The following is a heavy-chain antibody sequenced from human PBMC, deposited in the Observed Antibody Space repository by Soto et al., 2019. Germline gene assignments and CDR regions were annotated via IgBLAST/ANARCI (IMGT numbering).Heavy chain of an antibody. CDR1: GGSISSYY. V-gene: IGHV4-59*01. Sequence: SETLSLTCTVSGGSISSYYWSWIRQPPGKGLEWIGYIYYSGSTNYNPSLKSRVTISVDTSKNQFSLKLSSVTAADTAVYYCARGDFWSGYYYYYGMDVWGQGTTVTVS. D-gene: IGHD3-3*01. J-gene: IGHJ6*02. CDR3: ARGDFWSGYYYYYGMDV. CDR2: IYYSGST.